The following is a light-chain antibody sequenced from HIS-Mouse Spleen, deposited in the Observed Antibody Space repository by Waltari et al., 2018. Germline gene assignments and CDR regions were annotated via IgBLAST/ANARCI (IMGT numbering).Light chain of an antibody. V-gene: IGLV2-8*01. CDR3: SSYAGSKGV. Sequence: QSALTQPPSASGSPGQSVTISCTGTSSDVGGYNYFSWYQQHPGKAPKLMIYEVSKRPSGVPDRFSGSKSGNTASLTVSGLQAEDEADYYCSSYAGSKGVFGGGTKLTVL. J-gene: IGLJ2*01. CDR2: EVS. CDR1: SSDVGGYNY.